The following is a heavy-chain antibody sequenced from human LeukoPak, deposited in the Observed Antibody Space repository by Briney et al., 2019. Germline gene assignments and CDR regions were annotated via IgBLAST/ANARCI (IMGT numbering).Heavy chain of an antibody. Sequence: PSETLSLTCAVYGGSFSGYYWSWIRQPPGKGLEWIGEINHSGSTNYNPSLKRRVTITVDTSKNQFPLKLSSVTAADTAVYYCARARRQFGVVTGSWFDYWGQGTLVTVSS. CDR1: GGSFSGYY. D-gene: IGHD3-3*01. CDR2: INHSGST. CDR3: ARARRQFGVVTGSWFDY. J-gene: IGHJ5*01. V-gene: IGHV4-34*01.